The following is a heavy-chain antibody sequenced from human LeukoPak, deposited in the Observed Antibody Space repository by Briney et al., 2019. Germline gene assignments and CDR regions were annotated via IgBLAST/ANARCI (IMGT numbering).Heavy chain of an antibody. CDR2: IYSGGST. CDR3: AKAGGAVVIFHDAFDI. CDR1: GFTFSSYW. J-gene: IGHJ3*02. D-gene: IGHD3-22*01. Sequence: GGSLRLSCAASGFTFSSYWMHWVRQAPGKGLVWVSLIYSGGSTYYADSVKGRFTISRDNSQNTLYPQMNSLRAEDTAVYYCAKAGGAVVIFHDAFDIWGQGTMVTVSS. V-gene: IGHV3-53*01.